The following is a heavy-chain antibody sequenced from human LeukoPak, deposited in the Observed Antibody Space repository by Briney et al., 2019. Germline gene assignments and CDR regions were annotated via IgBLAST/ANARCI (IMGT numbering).Heavy chain of an antibody. Sequence: PSETLSLTCRVAGASICGYYWSWIRQPPGKGLEWIGHMYYSGGTTYNPSLKSRVSISLDTSKKHFSLKLSSVTAADTAVYYCAGTGLFFDYWSQGTLVTVSS. J-gene: IGHJ4*02. V-gene: IGHV4-59*01. CDR2: MYYSGGT. CDR1: GASICGYY. D-gene: IGHD7-27*01. CDR3: AGTGLFFDY.